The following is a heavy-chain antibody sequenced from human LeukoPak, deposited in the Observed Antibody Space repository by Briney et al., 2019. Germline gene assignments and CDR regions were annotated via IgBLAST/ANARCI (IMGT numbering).Heavy chain of an antibody. CDR2: IYYSGST. V-gene: IGHV4-39*01. J-gene: IGHJ4*02. CDR3: ARTSIGGGVLYYFDY. CDR1: GGSISSSSYY. D-gene: IGHD3-16*01. Sequence: TSETLSLTCTVSGGSISSSSYYWGWIRQPPGKGLEWIGSIYYSGSTYYNPSLKSRVTISVDTSKNQFSLKLSSVTAADTAVYCCARTSIGGGVLYYFDYWGQGTLVTVSS.